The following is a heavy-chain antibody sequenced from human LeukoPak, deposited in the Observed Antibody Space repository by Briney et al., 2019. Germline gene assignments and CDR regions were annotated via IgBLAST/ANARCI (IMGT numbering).Heavy chain of an antibody. CDR1: GDSISSSGRFY. V-gene: IGHV4-39*02. D-gene: IGHD1-1*01. Sequence: NPSETLSLTCTVSGDSISSSGRFYWGWLRQTPGKGLEWIGSMDYSGTTDCNPSLKSRVTLSVDTSEGQFSLKLTSVTAADTALYYCARDHYNKTWYKYWGQGTLVTVSS. CDR2: MDYSGTT. J-gene: IGHJ4*02. CDR3: ARDHYNKTWYKY.